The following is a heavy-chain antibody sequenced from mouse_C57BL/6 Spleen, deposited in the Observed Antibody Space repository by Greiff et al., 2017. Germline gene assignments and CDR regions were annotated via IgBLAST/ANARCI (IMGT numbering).Heavy chain of an antibody. CDR3: ARDPSYYYGSSYVGGYFDV. V-gene: IGHV3-6*01. CDR1: GYSITSGYY. D-gene: IGHD1-1*01. Sequence: EVQRVESGPGLVKPSQSLSLTCSVTGYSITSGYYWNWIRQFPGNKLEWMGYISYDGSNNYNPSLKNRISITRDTSKNQFFLKLNSVTTEDTATYYCARDPSYYYGSSYVGGYFDVWGTGTTVTVSS. J-gene: IGHJ1*03. CDR2: ISYDGSN.